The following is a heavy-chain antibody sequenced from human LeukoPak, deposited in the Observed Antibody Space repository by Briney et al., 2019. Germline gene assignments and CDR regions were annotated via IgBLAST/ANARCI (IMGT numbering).Heavy chain of an antibody. J-gene: IGHJ4*02. CDR1: GFTFSSYA. CDR2: ISSSSSYI. Sequence: PGGSLRLSCAASGFTFSSYAMSWVRQAPGKGLEWVSSISSSSSYIYYADSVKGRFTISRDNAKNSLYLQMNSLRAEDTAVYYCARVGRDLGVDYWGQGTLVTVSS. V-gene: IGHV3-21*01. D-gene: IGHD1-26*01. CDR3: ARVGRDLGVDY.